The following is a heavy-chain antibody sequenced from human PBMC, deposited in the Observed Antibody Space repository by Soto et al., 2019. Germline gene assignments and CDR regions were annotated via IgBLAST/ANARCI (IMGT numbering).Heavy chain of an antibody. Sequence: GGSLRLSCAASGFTFTNYTMSWVRQAPGKGLEWVSAITGSGATRFYTDSVKGRFTISRDNSKNTLYLQMVSLRAEDTAVYFCAGGGGFYRPSDVWGQGTLVTVSS. CDR3: AGGGGFYRPSDV. CDR1: GFTFTNYT. J-gene: IGHJ4*02. D-gene: IGHD3-22*01. CDR2: ITGSGATR. V-gene: IGHV3-23*01.